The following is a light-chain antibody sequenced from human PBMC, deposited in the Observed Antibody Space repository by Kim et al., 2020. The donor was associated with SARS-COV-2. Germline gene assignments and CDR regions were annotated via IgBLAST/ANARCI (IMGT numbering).Light chain of an antibody. Sequence: SYELTQPPSVSVAPGKTARITCGGNNIGSKSVHWYQQKPGQAPVLVIYYDSDRPSGSPERFSGSNSGNTATLTISRVEAGDEADYYGQVWDSSSDPVVFG. J-gene: IGLJ2*01. CDR3: QVWDSSSDPVV. CDR2: YDS. V-gene: IGLV3-21*04. CDR1: NIGSKS.